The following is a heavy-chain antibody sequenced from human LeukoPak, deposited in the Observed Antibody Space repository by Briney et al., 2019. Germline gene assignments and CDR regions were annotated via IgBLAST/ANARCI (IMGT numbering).Heavy chain of an antibody. J-gene: IGHJ4*02. CDR3: ARVSMVRGVIGY. V-gene: IGHV4-30-2*01. CDR1: GGSISSGGYS. Sequence: SSETLSLTCAVSGGSISSGGYSWSWIRQPPGKGLEWIGYIYHSGSTYYDPSLKSRVTISVDRSKNQFSLKLSSVTAADTAVYYCARVSMVRGVIGYWGQGTLVTVSS. D-gene: IGHD3-10*01. CDR2: IYHSGST.